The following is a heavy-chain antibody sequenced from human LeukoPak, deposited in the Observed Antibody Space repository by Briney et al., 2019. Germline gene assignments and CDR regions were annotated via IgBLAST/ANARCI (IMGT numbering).Heavy chain of an antibody. V-gene: IGHV4-31*03. Sequence: PSEALSLTCTVSGGSISSGGYYWSWIRQHPGKGLEWIGYIYYSGSTYYNPSLKSRVTISVDTSKNQFSLKLGSVTAADTAVYYGHYYDSSGYPYWGQGTLVTVSS. CDR3: HYYDSSGYPY. CDR1: GGSISSGGYY. CDR2: IYYSGST. D-gene: IGHD3-22*01. J-gene: IGHJ4*02.